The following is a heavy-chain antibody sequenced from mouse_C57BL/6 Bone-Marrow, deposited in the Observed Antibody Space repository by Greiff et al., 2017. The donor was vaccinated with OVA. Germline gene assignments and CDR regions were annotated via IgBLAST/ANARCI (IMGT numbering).Heavy chain of an antibody. CDR1: GYAFTNYL. D-gene: IGHD1-1*01. V-gene: IGHV1-54*01. CDR2: INPGSGGT. Sequence: VQLQQSGAELVRPGTSVKVSCKASGYAFTNYLIEWVKQRPGQGLEWIGVINPGSGGTNYNEKFKGKATLTADKSSSTAYMQLSSLTSEDSAVYFCARHYGSSPWFAYWGQGTLVTVSA. J-gene: IGHJ3*01. CDR3: ARHYGSSPWFAY.